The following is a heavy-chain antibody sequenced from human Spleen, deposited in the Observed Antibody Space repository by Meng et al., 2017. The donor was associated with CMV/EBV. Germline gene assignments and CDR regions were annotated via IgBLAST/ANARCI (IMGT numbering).Heavy chain of an antibody. CDR3: ARACSSSSCYTTGGFDY. V-gene: IGHV4-38-2*02. CDR2: IYHSGST. J-gene: IGHJ4*02. CDR1: GHSISTGYY. Sequence: GSLRLSCTVSGHSISTGYYWGWIRQPPGKGLEWIGSIYHSGSTYYNPSLKSRVTISVDTSKNRFSLRLNSVTAPDTAVYYCARACSSSSCYTTGGFDYWGQGTLVTVSS. D-gene: IGHD2-2*02.